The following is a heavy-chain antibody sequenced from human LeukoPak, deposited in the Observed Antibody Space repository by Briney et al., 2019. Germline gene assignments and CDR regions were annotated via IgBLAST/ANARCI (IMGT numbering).Heavy chain of an antibody. CDR3: ARDEGSGSFLRYYYYMDV. V-gene: IGHV3-48*04. D-gene: IGHD1-26*01. J-gene: IGHJ6*03. CDR1: GFTFSSYS. Sequence: GGSLRLSCAASGFTFSSYSMNWVRQAPGKGLEWVSYISSSSSTIYYADSVKGRFTISRDNAENSLYLQMNSLRAEDTAVYYCARDEGSGSFLRYYYYMDVWGKGTTVTVSS. CDR2: ISSSSSTI.